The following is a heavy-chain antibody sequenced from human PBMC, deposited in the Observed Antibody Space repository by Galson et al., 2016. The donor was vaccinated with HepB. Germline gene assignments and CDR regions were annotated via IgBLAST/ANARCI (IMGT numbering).Heavy chain of an antibody. Sequence: LRLSCAASGFTSSDYAMSWVRQAPGKGLQWVSTIRGTGVTTHYADSVKGRFTISRDNSKNTLYLQMSSLRAEDTAMYYCAKATPYYDVLTGFFVYYSDYWGHGTLVTVSS. CDR1: GFTSSDYA. CDR3: AKATPYYDVLTGFFVYYSDY. CDR2: IRGTGVTT. D-gene: IGHD3-9*01. V-gene: IGHV3-23*01. J-gene: IGHJ4*01.